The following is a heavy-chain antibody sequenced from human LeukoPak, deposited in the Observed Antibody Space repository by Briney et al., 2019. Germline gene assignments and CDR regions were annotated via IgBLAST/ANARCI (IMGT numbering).Heavy chain of an antibody. CDR2: ISSNGGTT. CDR1: GFTFSSYA. J-gene: IGHJ4*02. V-gene: IGHV3-64*04. D-gene: IGHD2-15*01. CDR3: ARVGSCSGGSCYYADY. Sequence: GGSLRLSCSASGFTFSSYAMHWVRQAPGKGLEYVSAISSNGGTTFYADSVTGRFTISRDNSKNTLYLQMNSLRAEDTAVYYCARVGSCSGGSCYYADYWGQGTLVTVSS.